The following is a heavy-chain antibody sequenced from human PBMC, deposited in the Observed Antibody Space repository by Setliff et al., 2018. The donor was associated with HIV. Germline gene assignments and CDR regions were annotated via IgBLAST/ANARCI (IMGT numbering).Heavy chain of an antibody. J-gene: IGHJ3*02. CDR1: SGSISSGTYY. D-gene: IGHD1-26*01. Sequence: SETLSLTCTVSSGSISSGTYYWSWIRQYPGKGLEWIGYIDYSGSAFYNPSLKSRITISRDTSKNQFSLKLSSVTAADTAVYFCARGRASGSYFWVVVNTFDIWGQGTTVTVSS. V-gene: IGHV4-31*03. CDR3: ARGRASGSYFWVVVNTFDI. CDR2: IDYSGSA.